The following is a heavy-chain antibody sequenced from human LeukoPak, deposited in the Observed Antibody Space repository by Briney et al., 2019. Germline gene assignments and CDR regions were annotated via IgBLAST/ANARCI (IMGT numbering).Heavy chain of an antibody. V-gene: IGHV4-39*01. CDR1: GGSISSSDYY. CDR3: AGHRGSSSLFDY. CDR2: IYYSGST. Sequence: SETLSLTCTVSGGSISSSDYYWDWIRQPPGMGLEYIGSIYYSGSTYYNPSLKSRVTISVDTSKNQFSLKLSSVTAADTAVYYCAGHRGSSSLFDYWGQGTLVTVSS. J-gene: IGHJ4*02. D-gene: IGHD6-6*01.